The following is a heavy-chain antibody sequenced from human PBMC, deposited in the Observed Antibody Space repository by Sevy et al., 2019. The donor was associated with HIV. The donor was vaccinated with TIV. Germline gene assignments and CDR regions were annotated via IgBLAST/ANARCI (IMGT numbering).Heavy chain of an antibody. CDR3: VRAPSGSDLYFILDL. CDR2: IYPGGST. J-gene: IGHJ3*01. Sequence: SETLSLTCAVSGVSIRSPKWWSWVRQPPGKGLEWMGEIYPGGSTNYNSSLQSRLSISVDKSKNQFSLKLTSVTAADTAVYYCVRAPSGSDLYFILDLWGQGTMVTVSS. CDR1: GVSIRSPKW. D-gene: IGHD6-19*01. V-gene: IGHV4-4*02.